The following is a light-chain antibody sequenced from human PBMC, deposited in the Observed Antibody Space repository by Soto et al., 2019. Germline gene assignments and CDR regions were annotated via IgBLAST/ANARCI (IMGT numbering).Light chain of an antibody. J-gene: IGKJ3*01. CDR3: QQYDNLPFT. CDR2: DAS. CDR1: QDISNY. Sequence: DIQMTQSPSSLSAYVGDRVTITCQASQDISNYINWYQQKPGKAPKLLIYDASNLETGVPSRFSGSGSGTDFTFTIRSLQPEDIATYYFQQYDNLPFTFGPGTKVDIK. V-gene: IGKV1-33*01.